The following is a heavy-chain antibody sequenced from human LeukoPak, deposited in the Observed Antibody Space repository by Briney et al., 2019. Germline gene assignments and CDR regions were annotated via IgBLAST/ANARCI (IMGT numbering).Heavy chain of an antibody. V-gene: IGHV3-33*01. CDR1: GFTFSSYG. Sequence: GGSLRLSCAASGFTFSSYGMHWVRQAPGKWLEWVAVIWYDGSNKYYADSVKGRFTISRDNSKTPLYLQMNSLRPEDTAVYYCARDQKVGYDILTGYYNPHFDYWGQGTLVTVSS. J-gene: IGHJ4*02. D-gene: IGHD3-9*01. CDR3: ARDQKVGYDILTGYYNPHFDY. CDR2: IWYDGSNK.